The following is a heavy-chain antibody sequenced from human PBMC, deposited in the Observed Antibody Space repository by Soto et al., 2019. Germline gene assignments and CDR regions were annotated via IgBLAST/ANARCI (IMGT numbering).Heavy chain of an antibody. CDR1: GGTFSSYA. V-gene: IGHV1-69*13. CDR2: IIPIFGTA. CDR3: AREGFGEFFDY. Sequence: RASVKVSCKASGGTFSSYAISWVRQAPGQGLEWMGGIIPIFGTANYAQKFQGRVTITADESTSTAYMELSSLRSEDTAVYYCAREGFGEFFDYWGQGTLVTVSS. J-gene: IGHJ4*02. D-gene: IGHD3-10*01.